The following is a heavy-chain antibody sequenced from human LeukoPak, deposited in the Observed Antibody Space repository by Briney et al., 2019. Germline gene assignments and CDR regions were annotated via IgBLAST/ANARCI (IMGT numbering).Heavy chain of an antibody. V-gene: IGHV7-4-1*02. CDR3: ARDSSGPINY. CDR1: GYTFNTYA. D-gene: IGHD3-22*01. CDR2: INTDTGKP. J-gene: IGHJ4*02. Sequence: ASVKVSCKPSGYTFNTYAMNWVRQAPGQRLEWMGWINTDTGKPTYAQGFTRRFVFSLDTSVSTAYLQISSLQAEDTAVYYCARDSSGPINYWGQGTLVTVSS.